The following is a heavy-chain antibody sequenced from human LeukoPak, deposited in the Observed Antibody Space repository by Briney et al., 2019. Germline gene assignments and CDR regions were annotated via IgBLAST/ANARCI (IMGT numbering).Heavy chain of an antibody. CDR3: ARGRDGYSN. CDR2: IYYSGST. J-gene: IGHJ4*02. D-gene: IGHD5-24*01. CDR1: GGSISSSSYY. V-gene: IGHV4-39*07. Sequence: PSETLSLTCTVSGGSISSSSYYWGWIRQPPGKGLEWIGSIYYSGSTYYNPSLKSRVTISVDTSKNQFSLKLTSVTAADTAVYFCARGRDGYSNWGRGTLVTVSS.